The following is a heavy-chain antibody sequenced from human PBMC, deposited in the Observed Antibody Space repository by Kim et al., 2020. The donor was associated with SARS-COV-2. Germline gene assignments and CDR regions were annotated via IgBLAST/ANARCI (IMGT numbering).Heavy chain of an antibody. V-gene: IGHV3-53*04. Sequence: GGSLRLSCAASGFTVSSNYMSWVRQAPGKGLEWVSVIYSGGSTYYADSVKGRFTISRHNSKNTLYLQMNSLRAEDTAVYYCARGRYCGGDCYWDFSYYYYSMDVWGQGSTVTVSS. CDR2: IYSGGST. CDR3: ARGRYCGGDCYWDFSYYYYSMDV. J-gene: IGHJ6*02. CDR1: GFTVSSNY. D-gene: IGHD2-21*02.